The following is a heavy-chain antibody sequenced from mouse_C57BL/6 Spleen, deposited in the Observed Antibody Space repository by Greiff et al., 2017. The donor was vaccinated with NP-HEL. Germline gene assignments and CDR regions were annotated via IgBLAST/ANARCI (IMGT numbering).Heavy chain of an antibody. CDR2: ISSGSSTI. D-gene: IGHD1-1*01. Sequence: VQLKESGGGLVKPGGSLKLSCAASGFTFSDYGMHWVRQAPEKGLEWVAYISSGSSTIYYADTVKGRFTISRDNAKNTLFLQMTSLRSEDTAMNYCARRGYGSLDYWGQGTTLTVSS. V-gene: IGHV5-17*01. CDR1: GFTFSDYG. J-gene: IGHJ2*01. CDR3: ARRGYGSLDY.